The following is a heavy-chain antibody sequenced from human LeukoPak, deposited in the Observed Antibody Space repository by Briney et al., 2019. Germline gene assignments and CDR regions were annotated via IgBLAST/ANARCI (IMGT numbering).Heavy chain of an antibody. D-gene: IGHD3-3*01. CDR3: ARGDYDFWSGNWRFDP. CDR2: IYTSGST. Sequence: SETLSLTCTVSGDSISSYYWSWIRQPAGKGLEWIGRIYTSGSTNYNPSLKSRVTISVDASKNQFSLKVDSVSAADTAVYYCARGDYDFWSGNWRFDPWGQGTLVTVSS. J-gene: IGHJ5*02. CDR1: GDSISSYY. V-gene: IGHV4-4*07.